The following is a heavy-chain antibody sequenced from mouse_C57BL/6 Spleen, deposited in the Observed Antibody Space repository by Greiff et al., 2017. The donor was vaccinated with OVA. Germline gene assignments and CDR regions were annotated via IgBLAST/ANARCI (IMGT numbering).Heavy chain of an antibody. D-gene: IGHD2-3*01. Sequence: VQLKESGAELVRPGASVKLSCTASGFNIKDDYMHWVKQRPEQGLEWIGWIDPENGDTEYASKFQGKATITADTSSNTAYLQLSSVTSEDTAVYYCTTNDGVDYWGQGTTLTVSS. V-gene: IGHV14-4*01. CDR1: GFNIKDDY. J-gene: IGHJ2*01. CDR3: TTNDGVDY. CDR2: IDPENGDT.